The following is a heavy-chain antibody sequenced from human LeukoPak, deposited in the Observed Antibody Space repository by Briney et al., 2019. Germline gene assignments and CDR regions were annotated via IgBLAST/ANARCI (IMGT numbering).Heavy chain of an antibody. CDR1: GFTFSTYP. J-gene: IGHJ5*02. D-gene: IGHD3-3*01. CDR3: HPKPHRHLEWLYYNWFDP. CDR2: LSGNGGST. Sequence: PGGSLRLSCSASGFTFSTYPMHWVRQAPGKGLEYVSALSGNGGSTYYADSVKGRFTISRDNSKNTLYLQMNSLRAEDTAVYYCHPKPHRHLEWLYYNWFDPWGQGTLVTVSS. V-gene: IGHV3-64*04.